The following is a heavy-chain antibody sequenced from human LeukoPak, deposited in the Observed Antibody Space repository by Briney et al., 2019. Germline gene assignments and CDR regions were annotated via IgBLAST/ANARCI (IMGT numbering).Heavy chain of an antibody. CDR2: INPNSGGT. V-gene: IGHV1-2*02. Sequence: GGSVKVSCKASGYTFTGYYMHWVRQAPGQGLEWMGWINPNSGGTNYAQKFQGRVTMTRDTSISTAYMELSRLGSDDTAVYYCAREYSSSWSYYFDYWGQGTLVTVSS. D-gene: IGHD6-13*01. CDR3: AREYSSSWSYYFDY. J-gene: IGHJ4*02. CDR1: GYTFTGYY.